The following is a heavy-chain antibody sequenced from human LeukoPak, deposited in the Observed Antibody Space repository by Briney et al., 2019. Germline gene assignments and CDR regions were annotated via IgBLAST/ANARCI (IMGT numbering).Heavy chain of an antibody. CDR2: ISDSGGST. V-gene: IGHV3-23*01. D-gene: IGHD1-7*01. CDR3: AKQLRVYYYMDV. J-gene: IGHJ6*03. CDR1: GFTFSSYA. Sequence: GGSLRLSCAASGFTFSSYAMSWVRQAPGKGLEWVSVISDSGGSTYYADSVKGRFTISRDDSKNTLYLQMNSLRAEDTAVYYCAKQLRVYYYMDVWGKGTMVTISS.